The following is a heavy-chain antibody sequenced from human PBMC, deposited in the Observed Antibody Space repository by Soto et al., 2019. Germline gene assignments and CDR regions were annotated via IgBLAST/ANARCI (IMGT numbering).Heavy chain of an antibody. CDR3: ARVETTVTPGDYYYSMDV. CDR1: GGTFSSYA. V-gene: IGHV1-69*13. D-gene: IGHD4-4*01. Sequence: SVKVSCKASGGTFSSYAISWVRQAPGQGLEWMGGIIPIFGTANYAQKFQGRVTITADESTSTAYMELSSLRSEDTAVYYCARVETTVTPGDYYYSMDVWRQGTTVTVSS. CDR2: IIPIFGTA. J-gene: IGHJ6*02.